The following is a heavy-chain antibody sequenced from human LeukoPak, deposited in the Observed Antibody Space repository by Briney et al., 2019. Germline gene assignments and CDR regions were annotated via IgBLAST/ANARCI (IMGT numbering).Heavy chain of an antibody. D-gene: IGHD3-10*01. CDR3: ARYSITMVQGVIVYYYYYMDV. CDR1: GGSISSYY. J-gene: IGHJ6*03. CDR2: IYTSGST. V-gene: IGHV4-4*07. Sequence: SETLSLTCTVSGGSISSYYWSWIRQPAGKGLEWIGRIYTSGSTNYNPSLKSRVTMSVDTSKNQFSLKLSSVTAADTAVYYCARYSITMVQGVIVYYYYYMDVWGKGTTVTVPS.